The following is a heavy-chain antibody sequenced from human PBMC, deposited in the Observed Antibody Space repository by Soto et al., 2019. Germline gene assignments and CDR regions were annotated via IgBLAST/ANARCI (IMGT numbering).Heavy chain of an antibody. CDR1: GASITGSFF. V-gene: IGHV4-4*07. Sequence: SETLSLTCTVSGASITGSFFWSWIRQPAGKGLEWIGRFSLSGTTNYNPSLRSRVTMSADVSKNQFSLRLTSVTAADTAVYYCARGMTPPGAPAWYYFDSWGQGTLVTVSS. CDR2: FSLSGTT. J-gene: IGHJ4*02. CDR3: ARGMTPPGAPAWYYFDS. D-gene: IGHD2-8*02.